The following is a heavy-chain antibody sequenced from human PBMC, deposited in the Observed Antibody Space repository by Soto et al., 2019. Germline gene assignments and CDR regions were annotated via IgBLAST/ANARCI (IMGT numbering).Heavy chain of an antibody. CDR3: AKGGHLGSGNYYNPYYFDY. J-gene: IGHJ4*02. V-gene: IGHV3-30*18. CDR1: GFTFSSYG. D-gene: IGHD3-10*01. CDR2: ISYDGSNK. Sequence: QVQLVESGGGVVQPGRSLRLSCAASGFTFSSYGMHWVRQAPGKGLEWVAVISYDGSNKYYADSVKGRFTISRDNSKNTLYLQMNSLRAEVTAVYYCAKGGHLGSGNYYNPYYFDYWGQGTLVTVSS.